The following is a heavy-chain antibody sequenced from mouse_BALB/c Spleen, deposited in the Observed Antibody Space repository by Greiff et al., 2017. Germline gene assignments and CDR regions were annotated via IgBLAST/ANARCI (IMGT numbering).Heavy chain of an antibody. D-gene: IGHD1-1*01. J-gene: IGHJ3*01. V-gene: IGHV5-17*02. CDR1: GFTFSSFG. CDR2: ISSGSSTN. Sequence: EVQVVESGGGLVQPGGSRKLSCAASGFTFSSFGMHWVRQAPEKGLEWVAYISSGSSTNYYADTVKGRFTISRDNPKNTLFLQMTSLRSEDTAMYYCARNYGSRGDWFAYWGQGTLVTVSA. CDR3: ARNYGSRGDWFAY.